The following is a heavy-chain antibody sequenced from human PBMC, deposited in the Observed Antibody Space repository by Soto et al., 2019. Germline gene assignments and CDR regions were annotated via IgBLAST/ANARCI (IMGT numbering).Heavy chain of an antibody. CDR3: AWEGYRSRFDSFHF. D-gene: IGHD5-18*01. J-gene: IGHJ3*01. V-gene: IGHV1-18*01. Sequence: GASVKVSCKASGYNFRKFGITWGRQASGLSLEWLGWISGYNGRTSSARNFRDRVVLTTDTATNTAYMELRNLTSDDTAIYYCAWEGYRSRFDSFHFLGQGT. CDR2: ISGYNGRT. CDR1: GYNFRKFG.